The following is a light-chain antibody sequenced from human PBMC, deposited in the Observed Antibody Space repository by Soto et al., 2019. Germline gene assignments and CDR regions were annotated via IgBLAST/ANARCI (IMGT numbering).Light chain of an antibody. CDR3: SSYTSSSTYVV. CDR1: ASDVGGYNY. Sequence: QSVLTQPASVSGSPGQSFTISCPGTASDVGGYNYFSWYQQHPGKAPKLMIYEVSNGPSGVSNRFSGSKSGNTASLTISGLQAEDEADYYCSSYTSSSTYVVFGGGTKVTVL. J-gene: IGLJ2*01. CDR2: EVS. V-gene: IGLV2-14*01.